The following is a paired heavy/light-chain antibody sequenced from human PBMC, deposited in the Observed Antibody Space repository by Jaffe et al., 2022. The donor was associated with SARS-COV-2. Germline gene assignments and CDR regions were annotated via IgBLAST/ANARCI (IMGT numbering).Light chain of an antibody. Sequence: ETVLTQSPGTLSLSPGDRATLSCRASQSVSSNYLAWYQQKFGQAPRLLIYGASSRATGIPDRFSGSGSGTDFTLTISRLEPEDFAVYYCQQYGSSPWTFGQGTKVEI. CDR2: GAS. CDR3: QQYGSSPWT. CDR1: QSVSSNY. V-gene: IGKV3-20*01. J-gene: IGKJ1*01.
Heavy chain of an antibody. V-gene: IGHV6-1*01. CDR1: GDSVSSNSAT. CDR3: ARGISRYFDY. Sequence: QVQLQQSGPGLVRPSQTLSLTCAISGDSVSSNSATWNWIRQSPSRGLEWLGRTFYRSKWYNEYALSVKSRITVNPDTSMNQISLQLNSVIPEDTAVYYCARGISRYFDYWGQGTLVTVSS. CDR2: TFYRSKWYN. J-gene: IGHJ4*02. D-gene: IGHD2-15*01.